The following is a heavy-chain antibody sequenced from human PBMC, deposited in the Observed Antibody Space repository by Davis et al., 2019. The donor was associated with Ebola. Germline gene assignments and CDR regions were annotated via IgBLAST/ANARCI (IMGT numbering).Heavy chain of an antibody. V-gene: IGHV3-11*04. CDR2: ISGDDSIT. D-gene: IGHD4-17*01. CDR3: ARDDYGDGNFDS. Sequence: GESLKISCTASGIFFTSHFMSWIRQAPGKGLEWVSTISGDDSITDYADSVKGRFTISRDNAKNSLYLQMNSLRAEDTAVYYCARDDYGDGNFDSWGQGTLVTVSS. J-gene: IGHJ4*02. CDR1: GIFFTSHF.